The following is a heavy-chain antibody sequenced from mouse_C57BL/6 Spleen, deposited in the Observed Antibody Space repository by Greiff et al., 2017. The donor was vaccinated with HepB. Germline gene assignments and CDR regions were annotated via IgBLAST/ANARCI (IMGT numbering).Heavy chain of an antibody. CDR3: ARPYGYDVGAWFAY. CDR1: GFTFSDYY. D-gene: IGHD2-2*01. V-gene: IGHV5-12*01. Sequence: EVKVVESGGGLVQPGGSLKLSCAASGFTFSDYYMYWVRQTPEKRLEWVAYISNGGGSTYYPDTVKGRFTISRDNAKNTLYLQMSRLKSEDTAMYYCARPYGYDVGAWFAYWGQGTLVTVSA. J-gene: IGHJ3*01. CDR2: ISNGGGST.